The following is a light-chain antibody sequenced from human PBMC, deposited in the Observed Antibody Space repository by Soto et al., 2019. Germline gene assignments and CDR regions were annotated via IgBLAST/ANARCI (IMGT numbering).Light chain of an antibody. CDR1: QSLSSN. CDR2: DAS. CDR3: QHYGSSPPFS. V-gene: IGKV3D-20*01. Sequence: EIVLTQSPGTLSLSLGEGATLSCRASQSLSSNLAWYQQKPGLAPRLLIYDASRRATGIPDRFSGSGSGTDFTLTISRLEPEDFAVYYCQHYGSSPPFSFGPGTKVDIK. J-gene: IGKJ3*01.